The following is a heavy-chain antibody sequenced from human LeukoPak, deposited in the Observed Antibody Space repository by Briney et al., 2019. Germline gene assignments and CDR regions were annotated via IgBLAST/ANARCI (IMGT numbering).Heavy chain of an antibody. V-gene: IGHV1-69*04. Sequence: SVKLSCEASGGTFSTYAISWVRQAPGQRLEWGGRIVPSLGTANYAQNLPGRVTITAARATTTACMELSRLRSEDTAVYYCARGPQGSSWPYYFDYWGQGSLVTVSS. D-gene: IGHD6-13*01. CDR1: GGTFSTYA. CDR2: IVPSLGTA. J-gene: IGHJ4*02. CDR3: ARGPQGSSWPYYFDY.